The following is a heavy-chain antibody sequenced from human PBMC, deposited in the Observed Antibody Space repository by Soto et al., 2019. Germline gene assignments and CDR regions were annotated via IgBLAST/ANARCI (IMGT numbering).Heavy chain of an antibody. V-gene: IGHV4-59*08. D-gene: IGHD4-17*01. J-gene: IGHJ6*03. CDR1: GGSISSYY. Sequence: SETLSLTCTVSGGSISSYYWSWIRRPPGKGLEWIGYIYYSGSTNYNPSLKSRVTISVDTSKNQFSLKLSSVTAADTAVYYCARHEFGDYHPYMDVWGKGTTVTVSS. CDR3: ARHEFGDYHPYMDV. CDR2: IYYSGST.